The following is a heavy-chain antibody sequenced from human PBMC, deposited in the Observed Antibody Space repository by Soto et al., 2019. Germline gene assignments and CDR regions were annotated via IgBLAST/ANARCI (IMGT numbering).Heavy chain of an antibody. Sequence: AGGALRLSCAASGFTFSRLSMNWVRPAPGKGLEWVSYISSSSSTIYYADSVKGRFTISRDNAKNSLYLQMNSLRAEDTAVYYCAREGYYLNWFDPWGQGTLVTVSS. J-gene: IGHJ5*02. V-gene: IGHV3-48*01. CDR1: GFTFSRLS. CDR3: AREGYYLNWFDP. D-gene: IGHD3-10*01. CDR2: ISSSSSTI.